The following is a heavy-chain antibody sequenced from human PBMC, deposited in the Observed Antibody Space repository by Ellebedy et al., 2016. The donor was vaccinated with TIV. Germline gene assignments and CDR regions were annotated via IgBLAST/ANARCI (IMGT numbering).Heavy chain of an antibody. Sequence: SETLSLTCAVYGGSFSGYYWSWIRQPPGKGLEWIGEINHSGSTNYNPSLKSRVTISVDTSKNQFSLKLSSVTAADTAVYYCARSYCSGSSCYPYYFDYWGQGTLVTVSS. CDR1: GGSFSGYY. J-gene: IGHJ4*02. CDR3: ARSYCSGSSCYPYYFDY. V-gene: IGHV4-34*01. CDR2: INHSGST. D-gene: IGHD2-15*01.